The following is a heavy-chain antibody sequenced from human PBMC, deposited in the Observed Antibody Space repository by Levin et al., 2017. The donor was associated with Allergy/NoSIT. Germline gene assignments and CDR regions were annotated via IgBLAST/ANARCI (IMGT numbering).Heavy chain of an antibody. Sequence: PSETLSLTCTVSGDSISEYHWSWIRQPPGKGLEWLGYIYNNGGTNYNPSLRSRLIVSVDTSKNQVSMKLRSVTPADTAVYYCARASRWDYVGVPFFDYWGQGTLVTVSS. V-gene: IGHV4-59*01. CDR2: IYNNGGT. J-gene: IGHJ4*02. D-gene: IGHD4-23*01. CDR3: ARASRWDYVGVPFFDY. CDR1: GDSISEYH.